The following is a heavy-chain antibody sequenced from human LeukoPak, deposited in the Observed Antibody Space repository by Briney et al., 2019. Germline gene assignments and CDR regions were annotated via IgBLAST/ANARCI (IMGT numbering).Heavy chain of an antibody. J-gene: IGHJ4*02. Sequence: GGSLRLSCAASGFTFSTYGMHWVRQAPGKGLEWVAVISYDGSNKYYADSVKGRFTISRDNSKSTLYLQMNSLRAEDTAVFYCASGRFCISPSCSEFDYWGQGTLVTVSS. V-gene: IGHV3-30*03. CDR1: GFTFSTYG. D-gene: IGHD2-2*01. CDR2: ISYDGSNK. CDR3: ASGRFCISPSCSEFDY.